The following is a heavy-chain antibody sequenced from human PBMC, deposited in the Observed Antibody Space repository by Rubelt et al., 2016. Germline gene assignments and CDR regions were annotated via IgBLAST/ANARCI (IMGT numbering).Heavy chain of an antibody. V-gene: IGHV3-30*04. CDR1: GFTFSSYA. CDR2: ISYDGSNK. J-gene: IGHJ4*02. D-gene: IGHD2-21*01. Sequence: QVQLVESGGGVVQPGRSLRLSCAASGFTFSSYAMHWVRQAPGKGLEWVAVISYDGSNKYYADSVKGRFTISRDNSKKPLYLQMNSLRAEGTAGYDRGRGWETDCGGDCYSEGYWGQGTLVTVSS. CDR3: GRGWETDCGGDCYSEGY.